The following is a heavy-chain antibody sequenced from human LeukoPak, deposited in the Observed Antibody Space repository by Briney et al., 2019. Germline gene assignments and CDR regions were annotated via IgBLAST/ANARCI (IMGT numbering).Heavy chain of an antibody. CDR1: GLTFSNYW. J-gene: IGHJ4*02. V-gene: IGHV3-74*01. CDR3: ARVEGHGSGSYYDY. D-gene: IGHD3-10*01. Sequence: GGSLGLSCAASGLTFSNYWAHWVRQAPGKGPVWLSRINSDGTWTSYADSVKGRFTIPRDDAKNMLYLEMSSLRAEDTAVYYCARVEGHGSGSYYDYWGQGTLVTVSS. CDR2: INSDGTWT.